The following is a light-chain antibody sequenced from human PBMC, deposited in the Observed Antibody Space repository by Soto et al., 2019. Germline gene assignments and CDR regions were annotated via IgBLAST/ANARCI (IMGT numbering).Light chain of an antibody. V-gene: IGKV3-15*01. CDR1: QSVSSN. CDR2: DVS. CDR3: QQYNNWPGT. J-gene: IGKJ1*01. Sequence: IVMTQSPATLSVSPGERATLSCRASQSVSSNLAWYQQKPGQAPRLLIYDVSTRATGIPARFSGSGSGTEFTLTISGLQSEDFAIYYCQQYNNWPGTFGQGTKVDIK.